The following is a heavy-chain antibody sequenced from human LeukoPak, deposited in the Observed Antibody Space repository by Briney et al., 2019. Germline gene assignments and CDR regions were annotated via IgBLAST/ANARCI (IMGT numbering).Heavy chain of an antibody. J-gene: IGHJ4*02. CDR3: ARDLAYSRLDY. Sequence: GGSLRLPCAVSGLTFSSSWMDWVRQAPGKGLEWVASINPDGNKKYSADSVKGRFTISRDNAENSLYLQMNSLRVEDTAFYYCARDLAYSRLDYWGQGMLVTVSS. V-gene: IGHV3-7*01. D-gene: IGHD5-18*01. CDR2: INPDGNKK. CDR1: GLTFSSSW.